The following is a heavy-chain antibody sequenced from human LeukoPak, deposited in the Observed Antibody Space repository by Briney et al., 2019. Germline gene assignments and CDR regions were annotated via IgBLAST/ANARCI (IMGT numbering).Heavy chain of an antibody. D-gene: IGHD5-12*01. CDR1: GFTSSSYG. CDR3: ADDSGYDGVC. J-gene: IGHJ4*02. V-gene: IGHV3-30*18. CDR2: ISYDGSNK. Sequence: GGSLRLSCAASGFTSSSYGMHWVRQAPGKGREWVALISYDGSNKYYADSVKGRFTISRDNSKNTLYLQMNSLRAEDTAVYYCADDSGYDGVCWGQGTLVTVSS.